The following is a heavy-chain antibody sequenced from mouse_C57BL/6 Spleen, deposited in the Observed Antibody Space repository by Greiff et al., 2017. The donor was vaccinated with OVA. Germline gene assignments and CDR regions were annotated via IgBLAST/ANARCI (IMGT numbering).Heavy chain of an antibody. CDR3: ARRWFFYAMDY. D-gene: IGHD2-3*01. J-gene: IGHJ4*01. Sequence: EVQRVESGGGLVQPGGSLKLSCAASGFTFSDYYMYWVRQTPEKRLEWVAYISNGGGSTYYPDTVKGRFTISRDNAKNTLYLQMSRLKSEDTAMYYCARRWFFYAMDYWGQGTSVTVSS. V-gene: IGHV5-12*01. CDR1: GFTFSDYY. CDR2: ISNGGGST.